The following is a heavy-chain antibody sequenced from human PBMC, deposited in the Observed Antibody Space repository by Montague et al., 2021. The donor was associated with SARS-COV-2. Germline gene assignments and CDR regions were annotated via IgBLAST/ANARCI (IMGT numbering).Heavy chain of an antibody. J-gene: IGHJ6*02. D-gene: IGHD6-19*01. V-gene: IGHV3-7*01. CDR1: RFTFSDFW. CDR3: ARGSTGWYAIFGHYGMDV. Sequence: SLRLSCAASRFTFSDFWMNWFRQAPGKGLEWVADIKHDGSEKSYVDSVKGRFTISRDNAKNSLYLQVNSLRAEDTAVYYCARGSTGWYAIFGHYGMDVWGQGTTVTVSS. CDR2: IKHDGSEK.